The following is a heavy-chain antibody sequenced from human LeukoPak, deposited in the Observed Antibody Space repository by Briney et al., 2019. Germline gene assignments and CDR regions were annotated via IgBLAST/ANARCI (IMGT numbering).Heavy chain of an antibody. CDR2: ISSSGSTI. CDR1: GFTFSSYE. D-gene: IGHD6-13*01. Sequence: GGSLRLSCAASGFTFSSYEMNWVRQAPGKGLEWVSYISSSGSTIYYADSVKGRFTISRDNAKNSLYLQMNSLRAEDTAVYYCAKDLRPSSSWYFDYWGQGTLVTVSS. J-gene: IGHJ4*02. CDR3: AKDLRPSSSWYFDY. V-gene: IGHV3-48*03.